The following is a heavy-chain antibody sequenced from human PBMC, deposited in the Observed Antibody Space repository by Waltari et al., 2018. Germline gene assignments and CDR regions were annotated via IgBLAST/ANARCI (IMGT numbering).Heavy chain of an antibody. CDR1: GYSFTSYW. Sequence: EVQLVQSGAEVQKPGESLKISCTGSGYSFTSYWIGWVRQMLGKGLEWMGIIYPGDSDTRYSPSFQGQVTISADKSISTAYLQWSSLKASDTAMYYCARHPPRVRGVNYGMDVWGQGTTVTVSS. D-gene: IGHD3-10*01. CDR3: ARHPPRVRGVNYGMDV. J-gene: IGHJ6*02. CDR2: IYPGDSDT. V-gene: IGHV5-51*01.